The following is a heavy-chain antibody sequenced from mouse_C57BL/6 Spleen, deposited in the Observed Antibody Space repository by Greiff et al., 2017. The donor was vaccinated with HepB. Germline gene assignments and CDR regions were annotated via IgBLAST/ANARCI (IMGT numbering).Heavy chain of an antibody. CDR2: IYPSDSET. J-gene: IGHJ4*01. V-gene: IGHV1-61*01. D-gene: IGHD1-1*01. Sequence: VQLQQPGAELVRPGSSVKLSCKASGYTFTSYWMDWVKQRPGQGLEWIGNIYPSDSETHYNQKFKDKATLTVDKSSSTAYMQLSSLTSEDSAVYYCASITTVVPTGTRAMDYWGQGTSVTVSS. CDR3: ASITTVVPTGTRAMDY. CDR1: GYTFTSYW.